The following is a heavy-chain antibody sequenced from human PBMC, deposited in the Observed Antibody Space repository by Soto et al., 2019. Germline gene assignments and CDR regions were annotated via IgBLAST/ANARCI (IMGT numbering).Heavy chain of an antibody. D-gene: IGHD3-16*01. V-gene: IGHV3-21*01. CDR2: ISSDSDSI. CDR3: ARQRFGSFSGSYVFDL. Sequence: LRLSFEAAGFSFEIYHMNWVRQAPGKGLEWVSSISSDSDSIFYGDSVKGRFIISRDNAKNSLFLQMNNLSGDDTAVYYCARQRFGSFSGSYVFDLWGQGTPVTVSS. CDR1: GFSFEIYH. J-gene: IGHJ5*02.